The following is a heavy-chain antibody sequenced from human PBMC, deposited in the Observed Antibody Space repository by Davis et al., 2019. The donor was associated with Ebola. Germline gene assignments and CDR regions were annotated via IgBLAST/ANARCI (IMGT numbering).Heavy chain of an antibody. CDR1: GFTFSSYT. CDR3: ARVRGDIVVVPAATIYYYYGMDV. J-gene: IGHJ6*02. D-gene: IGHD2-2*01. Sequence: ESLKISCAAFGFTFSSYTMHWARQPPGKGLEWIGEINHSGSTNYNPSLKSRVTISVDTSKNQFSLKLSSVTAADTAVYYCARVRGDIVVVPAATIYYYYGMDVWGQGTTVTVSS. CDR2: INHSGST. V-gene: IGHV4-34*01.